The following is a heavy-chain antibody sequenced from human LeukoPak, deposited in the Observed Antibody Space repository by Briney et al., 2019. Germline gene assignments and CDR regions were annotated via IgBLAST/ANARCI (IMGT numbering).Heavy chain of an antibody. Sequence: SETLSLTCTVSGGSMSSYYWSWIRQPPGKGLEWIGYIYYSGSTNYNPSLKSRVTISVDTSKNQSSLKMGSVTAANTAVYYCARDSSYITEGFDPWGQGTLVTVSS. D-gene: IGHD2-2*02. V-gene: IGHV4-59*01. CDR3: ARDSSYITEGFDP. J-gene: IGHJ5*02. CDR2: IYYSGST. CDR1: GGSMSSYY.